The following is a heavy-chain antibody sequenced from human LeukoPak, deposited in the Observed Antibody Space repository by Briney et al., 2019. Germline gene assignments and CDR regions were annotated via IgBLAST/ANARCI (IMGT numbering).Heavy chain of an antibody. CDR1: GYTFTGYY. V-gene: IGHV1-18*04. D-gene: IGHD3-10*01. CDR2: ISAYNGNT. CDR3: ARDLELQWFGESSPASY. J-gene: IGHJ4*02. Sequence: GASVKVSCKASGYTFTGYYMHWVRQAPGQGLEWMGWISAYNGNTNYAQKLQGRVTMTTDTSTSTAYMELRSLRSDDTAVYYCARDLELQWFGESSPASYWGQGTLVTVSS.